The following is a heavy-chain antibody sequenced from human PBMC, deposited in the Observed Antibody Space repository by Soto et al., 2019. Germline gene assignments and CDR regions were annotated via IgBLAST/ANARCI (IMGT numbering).Heavy chain of an antibody. Sequence: QVQLVQSGAEVKKPGSSVKVSCKASGGASSSYAISWVRQAPGQGLEWMGRIIPILGIANYAQKFQGRVTITADKSTSTAYMALSTLRSEDTAVYYCARVAYCGGDCSYYFDYWGQGTLVTVSS. J-gene: IGHJ4*02. CDR3: ARVAYCGGDCSYYFDY. CDR2: IIPILGIA. V-gene: IGHV1-69*04. D-gene: IGHD2-21*02. CDR1: GGASSSYA.